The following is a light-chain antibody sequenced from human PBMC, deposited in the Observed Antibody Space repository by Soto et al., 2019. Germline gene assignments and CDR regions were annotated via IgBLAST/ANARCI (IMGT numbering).Light chain of an antibody. J-gene: IGKJ1*01. CDR3: QHYKTYPWT. CDR2: GAS. V-gene: IGKV1-8*01. Sequence: AIRMTQSPSSLSASAGDRVAIACRASQDVGRYLAWYQQKPGQAPKLLIYGASTLQSGVPSSFSGGGSGTDFTLTICCLQSEDFATYYCQHYKTYPWTFGQGTKVEIK. CDR1: QDVGRY.